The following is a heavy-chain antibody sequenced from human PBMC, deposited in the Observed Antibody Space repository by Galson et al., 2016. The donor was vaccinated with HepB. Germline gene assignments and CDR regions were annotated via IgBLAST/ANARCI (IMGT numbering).Heavy chain of an antibody. D-gene: IGHD3-16*01. CDR2: INPIAGTT. V-gene: IGHV1-46*01. CDR3: TRERGSHGFDY. Sequence: SVKVSCKASGYTFIIYYIHWVRQAPGQGLEWMGIINPIAGTTNYEQRFQGRLTLTRDTSTSTVYMELNSLTSEDTAVYYCTRERGSHGFDYWGQGTLVTVSS. J-gene: IGHJ4*02. CDR1: GYTFIIYY.